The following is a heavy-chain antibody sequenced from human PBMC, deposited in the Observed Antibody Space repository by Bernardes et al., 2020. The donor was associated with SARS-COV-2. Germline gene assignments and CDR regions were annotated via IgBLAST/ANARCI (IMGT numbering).Heavy chain of an antibody. CDR1: GLTFRNFS. CDR3: AKGGHFAPFDY. V-gene: IGHV3-23*01. D-gene: IGHD5-12*01. J-gene: IGHJ4*02. Sequence: GGSLRLSCAASGLTFRNFSMTWVRQAPGKGLQWVATISGLGDTTFYADSVKGRFTISRDNSKNTVNLQMNSLRTEETALYYCAKGGHFAPFDYWGQGTLGTVSS. CDR2: ISGLGDTT.